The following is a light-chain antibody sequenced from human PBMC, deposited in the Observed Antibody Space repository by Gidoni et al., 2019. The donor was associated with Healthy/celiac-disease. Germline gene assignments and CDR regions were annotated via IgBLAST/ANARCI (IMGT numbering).Light chain of an antibody. Sequence: QSALTQPASVSRSPGQSITISCTGTSSDVGGYNYVSWYQQHPGKASKLMIYDVSTRPSGVSNRFSGSKSGNTASLTISGHQAEDEADYYCSSYTSSSTLEVFGGGTKLTVL. CDR2: DVS. V-gene: IGLV2-14*03. CDR1: SSDVGGYNY. CDR3: SSYTSSSTLEV. J-gene: IGLJ3*02.